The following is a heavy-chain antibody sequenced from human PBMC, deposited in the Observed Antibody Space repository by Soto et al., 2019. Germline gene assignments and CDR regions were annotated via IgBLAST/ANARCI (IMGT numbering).Heavy chain of an antibody. CDR3: ARDTGYSYGYN. V-gene: IGHV1-3*01. CDR1: GYTFTGYA. CDR2: INADNGNT. D-gene: IGHD5-18*01. J-gene: IGHJ4*02. Sequence: QVQLLRSGAGVKRPGALVKVSCKASGYTFTGYAMLWVRQAPGERLGWMGWINADNGNTKYSQKFQGRVTITRDTSASTAYMELSSLRSADTAVYYCARDTGYSYGYNWGQGTLVTVSS.